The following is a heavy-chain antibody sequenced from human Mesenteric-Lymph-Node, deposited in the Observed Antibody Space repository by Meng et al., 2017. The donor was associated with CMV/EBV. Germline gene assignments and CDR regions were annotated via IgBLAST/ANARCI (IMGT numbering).Heavy chain of an antibody. D-gene: IGHD3-9*01. V-gene: IGHV4-61*01. CDR3: ARGLRYFDWSY. J-gene: IGHJ4*02. CDR1: GGSVSSDSYY. CDR2: IYYSGST. Sequence: SETLSLTCTVSGGSVSSDSYYWSWIRQPPGKGLEWIGYIYYSGSTNYNPSLKSRVTISVDTSKNQFSLKLSSVTAADTAVYYCARGLRYFDWSYWGQGTLVTVSS.